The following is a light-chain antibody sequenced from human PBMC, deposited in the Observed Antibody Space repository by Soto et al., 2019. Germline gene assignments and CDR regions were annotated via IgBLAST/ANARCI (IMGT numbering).Light chain of an antibody. CDR1: QSVINSY. CDR2: GAS. Sequence: EIVLTQSPGTLSLSPGERATLSCRASQSVINSYLAWYQHTAGQAPRLLIYGASSRATGIPDKFSGSGAGTDFTLTISRLEPEDFAVYYCQQYGISPWTFGQGTKVEIK. CDR3: QQYGISPWT. J-gene: IGKJ1*01. V-gene: IGKV3-20*01.